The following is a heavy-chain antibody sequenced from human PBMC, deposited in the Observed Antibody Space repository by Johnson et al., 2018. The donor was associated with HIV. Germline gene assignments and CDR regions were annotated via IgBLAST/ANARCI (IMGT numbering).Heavy chain of an antibody. V-gene: IGHV3-11*04. CDR2: ISSSGSTI. CDR3: ARDATPWGGDYVGYAFDL. J-gene: IGHJ3*01. CDR1: GFTFSDYY. D-gene: IGHD4-17*01. Sequence: MQLVESGGGLVKPGGSLRLSCAASGFTFSDYYMSWIRQAPGKGLEWVSYISSSGSTIYYADSVKGRFTISRDNAKNSLFLRVNSLRAEDSGIYYCARDATPWGGDYVGYAFDLWGQGTVVTVSS.